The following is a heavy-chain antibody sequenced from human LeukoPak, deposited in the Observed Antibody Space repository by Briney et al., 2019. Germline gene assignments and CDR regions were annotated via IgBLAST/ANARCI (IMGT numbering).Heavy chain of an antibody. CDR2: INPSGGST. J-gene: IGHJ3*02. CDR3: ARGYDSSGYYPDAFDI. V-gene: IGHV1-46*02. D-gene: IGHD3-22*01. Sequence: GASVKVSCKASGYTFNTYGITWVRQAPGQGLEWMGIINPSGGSTSYAQKFQGRVTMTRDTSTSTAYMELRSLRSDDTAVYYCARGYDSSGYYPDAFDIWGQGTMVTVSS. CDR1: GYTFNTYG.